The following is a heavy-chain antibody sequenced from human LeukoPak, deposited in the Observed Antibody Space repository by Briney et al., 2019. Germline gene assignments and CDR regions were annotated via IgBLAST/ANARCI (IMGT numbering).Heavy chain of an antibody. J-gene: IGHJ3*02. Sequence: GGSLRLSCAASGFTFSSYEMNWVRQAPGKGLEWVSYISSSGSTIYYADSVKGRFTISRDNAKNSLYLQMNSLRAEDTAVYYCARDGNIYYAHGFDIWGQGTMVTVSS. CDR2: ISSSGSTI. D-gene: IGHD3-10*01. CDR1: GFTFSSYE. CDR3: ARDGNIYYAHGFDI. V-gene: IGHV3-48*03.